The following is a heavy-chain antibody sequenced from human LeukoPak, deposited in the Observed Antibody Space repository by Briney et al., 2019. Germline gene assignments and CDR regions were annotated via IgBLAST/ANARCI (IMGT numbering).Heavy chain of an antibody. V-gene: IGHV4-59*01. J-gene: IGHJ3*02. CDR1: GGSINYYY. Sequence: SETLSLTCTVSGGSINYYYWSWIRQPPGKGLEWIGHIYYSGSANYNPSLKSRVSISVDTSKNHFSLKLSSVTAADTAVYYCARATQGAFDIWGQGTMVTVSS. CDR3: ARATQGAFDI. CDR2: IYYSGSA.